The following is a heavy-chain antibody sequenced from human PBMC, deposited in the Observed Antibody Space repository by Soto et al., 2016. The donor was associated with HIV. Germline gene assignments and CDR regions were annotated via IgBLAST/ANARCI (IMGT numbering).Heavy chain of an antibody. CDR3: ARDRAPTRGYSYQHWFDP. J-gene: IGHJ5*02. V-gene: IGHV3-74*01. CDR2: INSDGSST. CDR1: GFTFSSYW. D-gene: IGHD5-18*01. Sequence: EVQLVESGGGLVQPGGSLRLSCAASGFTFSSYWMHWVRQAPGKGLVWVSRINSDGSSTSYADSVKGRFTISRDNAKNTLYLQMNSLRAEDTAVYYCARDRAPTRGYSYQHWFDPWGQGTLVTVSS.